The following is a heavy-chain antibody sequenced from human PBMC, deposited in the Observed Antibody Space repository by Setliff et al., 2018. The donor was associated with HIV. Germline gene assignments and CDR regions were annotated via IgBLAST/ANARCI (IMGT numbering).Heavy chain of an antibody. CDR1: GDSINSGDSY. J-gene: IGHJ3*02. D-gene: IGHD7-27*01. CDR2: IYYSGST. CDR3: ARVSQDLLGAFDI. V-gene: IGHV4-31*03. Sequence: PSETLSLTCTVSGDSINSGDSYWTWIRHHPGKGLEWIGYIYYSGSTNYNPSLKSRVIISVDSSKNQFFLKLTSVTAAETAMYYCARVSQDLLGAFDIWGQGTMVTVSS.